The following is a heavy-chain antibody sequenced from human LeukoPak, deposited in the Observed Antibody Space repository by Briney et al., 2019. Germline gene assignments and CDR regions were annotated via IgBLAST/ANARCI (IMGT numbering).Heavy chain of an antibody. CDR2: IYTSGST. CDR3: ARDISYYYDSSGYWFDP. V-gene: IGHV4-61*02. Sequence: SQTLSLTCTVSGGSISSGSYYWSWIRQPAGKGLEWIGRIYTSGSTNYNPSLKSRVTISVDTSKNQFSLKLSSVTAADTAAYYCARDISYYYDSSGYWFDPWGQGTLVTVSS. J-gene: IGHJ5*02. D-gene: IGHD3-22*01. CDR1: GGSISSGSYY.